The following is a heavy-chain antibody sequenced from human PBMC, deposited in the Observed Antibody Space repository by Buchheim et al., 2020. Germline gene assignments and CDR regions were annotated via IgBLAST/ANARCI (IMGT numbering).Heavy chain of an antibody. D-gene: IGHD3-16*01. CDR3: ARDRRTFRGVIHRGMDV. CDR1: GFTFSSYA. V-gene: IGHV3-30*14. J-gene: IGHJ6*02. Sequence: QVQLVESGGGVVQPGRSLRLSCAASGFTFSSYAMHWVRQAPGKGLEWVAVISYDGSNKYYADSVKALFTISRDNSKNMLYIQMNSLRAEDTAVYYCARDRRTFRGVIHRGMDVWGQGTT. CDR2: ISYDGSNK.